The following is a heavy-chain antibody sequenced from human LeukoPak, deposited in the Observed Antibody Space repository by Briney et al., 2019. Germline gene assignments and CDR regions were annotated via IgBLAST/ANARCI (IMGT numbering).Heavy chain of an antibody. J-gene: IGHJ4*02. D-gene: IGHD6-19*01. Sequence: ASVKVSCKASGYMHWVRQAPGQGLEWMGWINPNSGGTNYAQKFQGRVTMTRDTSISTAYMELSRLRSDDTAVYYCARAGPQRPYSSGWYDLDYWGQGTLVTVSS. CDR2: INPNSGGT. CDR1: GY. V-gene: IGHV1-2*02. CDR3: ARAGPQRPYSSGWYDLDY.